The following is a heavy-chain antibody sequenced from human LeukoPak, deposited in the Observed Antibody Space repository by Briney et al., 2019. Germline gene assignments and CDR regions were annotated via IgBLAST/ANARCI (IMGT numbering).Heavy chain of an antibody. Sequence: ASVKVSCKASGYTFTSYSISWVRQAPGQGLEWMGWISVYNGNTNFAQKLQGRVTMTTDTSTSTAYMELRSLRSDDTAFYYCARDEDYFDYWGQGTLVTVSS. CDR2: ISVYNGNT. CDR3: ARDEDYFDY. V-gene: IGHV1-18*01. CDR1: GYTFTSYS. J-gene: IGHJ4*02.